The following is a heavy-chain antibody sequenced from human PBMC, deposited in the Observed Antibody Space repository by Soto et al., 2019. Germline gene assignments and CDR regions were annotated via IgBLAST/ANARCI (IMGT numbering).Heavy chain of an antibody. CDR2: ISYDGGNQ. V-gene: IGHV3-30-3*01. J-gene: IGHJ4*02. CDR1: GFTFSSYP. Sequence: GGSLRLSCEASGFTFSSYPMHWVRQAPGKGLEWVTVISYDGGNQYYADSVKGRFTISRDNSKDTLYLQMHSLRSDDTAVYFCARGPITQTSFIDHWGQGTLVTVSS. CDR3: ARGPITQTSFIDH. D-gene: IGHD1-20*01.